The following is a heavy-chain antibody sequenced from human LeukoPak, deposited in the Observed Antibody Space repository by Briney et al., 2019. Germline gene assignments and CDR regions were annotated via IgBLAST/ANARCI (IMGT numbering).Heavy chain of an antibody. CDR2: IVGSGGGT. V-gene: IGHV3-23*01. D-gene: IGHD3-22*01. CDR3: AKGAHTMVLVVVES. J-gene: IGHJ4*02. CDR1: GFNFNIYA. Sequence: GGSLRLSCAASGFNFNIYAMNWVRQAPGKGLEWVSGIVGSGGGTYYADSVKGRFTISRDNSKSTLYLQMNSLRAEDTAVYYCAKGAHTMVLVVVESWGQGTLVTVSS.